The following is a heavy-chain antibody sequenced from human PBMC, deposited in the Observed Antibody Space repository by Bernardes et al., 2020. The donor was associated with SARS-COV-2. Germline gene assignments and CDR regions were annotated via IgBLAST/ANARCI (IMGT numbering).Heavy chain of an antibody. D-gene: IGHD2-15*01. J-gene: IGHJ4*02. CDR2: VNYSGST. V-gene: IGHV4-59*01. CDR3: ASLDSGSFAS. CDR1: GDSISKYY. Sequence: SETLSLTCTVSGDSISKYYWSWIRQPPGKGLEWIGYVNYSGSTNYNPSLKSRVTMSVDTSRRPFSLKLTSVTAADTAVYYCASLDSGSFASWGQGMLVTVSS.